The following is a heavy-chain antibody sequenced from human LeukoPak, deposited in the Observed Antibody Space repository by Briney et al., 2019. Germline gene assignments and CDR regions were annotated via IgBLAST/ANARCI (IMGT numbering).Heavy chain of an antibody. CDR1: GFTFTTYW. D-gene: IGHD2-2*01. Sequence: PGGSLRLSCAASGFTFTTYWMHWVRHVPGKGLVWVARIKGDGSSTRHADSVKGRFTISRDNAKNTLYLQMNSLRDEDTAVYYCVREGLECSGSSCQRAAFDYWGQGTLVTVSS. CDR3: VREGLECSGSSCQRAAFDY. J-gene: IGHJ4*02. V-gene: IGHV3-74*01. CDR2: IKGDGSST.